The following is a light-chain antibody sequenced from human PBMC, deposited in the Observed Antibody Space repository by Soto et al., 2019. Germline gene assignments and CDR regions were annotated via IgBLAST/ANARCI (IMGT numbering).Light chain of an antibody. J-gene: IGLJ2*01. CDR3: SSYAGTYYYVA. CDR2: DVS. V-gene: IGLV2-11*01. Sequence: QSVLTQPRSVSGSPGQSVTISCTGTSSDVGGYDFVSWYQQHPGKAPKPMIYDVSSRPSGVPDRFSGSKSGNTASLTVSGLQAEDEADYYCSSYAGTYYYVAFGGGTKLTVL. CDR1: SSDVGGYDF.